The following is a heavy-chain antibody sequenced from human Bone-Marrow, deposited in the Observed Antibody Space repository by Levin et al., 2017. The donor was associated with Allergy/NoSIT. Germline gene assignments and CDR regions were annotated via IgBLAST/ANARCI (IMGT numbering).Heavy chain of an antibody. CDR2: INRDGSST. CDR1: GFNFSSSW. D-gene: IGHD4-17*01. Sequence: GESLKISCSASGFNFSSSWMHWVRQAPGKGLVWVSRINRDGSSTSYADSVKGRFTISRDNAKNTLYLQMNSLRAEDTSVYYCARDRVTTNWYFDLWSRGTLVTVSS. V-gene: IGHV3-74*01. CDR3: ARDRVTTNWYFDL. J-gene: IGHJ2*01.